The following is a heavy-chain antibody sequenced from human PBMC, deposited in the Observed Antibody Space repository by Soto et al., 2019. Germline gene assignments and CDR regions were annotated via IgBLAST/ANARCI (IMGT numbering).Heavy chain of an antibody. Sequence: GGSLRLSCAASGFTFSSYSMNWVRQAPGKGLEWVSSISSSSSYIYYADSVKGRFTISRDNAKNSLYLQMNSLRAEDTAEYYCAGVFGYGDSPRSTRRGEPFDYWGQGTLVTVSS. J-gene: IGHJ4*02. CDR2: ISSSSSYI. CDR3: AGVFGYGDSPRSTRRGEPFDY. V-gene: IGHV3-21*01. CDR1: GFTFSSYS. D-gene: IGHD4-17*01.